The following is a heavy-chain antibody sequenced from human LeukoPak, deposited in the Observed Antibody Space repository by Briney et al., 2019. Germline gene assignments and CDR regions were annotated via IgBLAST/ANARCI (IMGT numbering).Heavy chain of an antibody. CDR1: GFTFSRFW. CDR3: ARASDWNYDY. D-gene: IGHD1-7*01. J-gene: IGHJ4*02. V-gene: IGHV3-7*05. Sequence: GGSLRLSCAASGFTFSRFWMSWVRQAPGKGLEWVANIKQDGSEKYYVDSVKGRFTISRDNAKNSLYLQMNSLRAEDTAVYYCARASDWNYDYWGQGTLVTVSS. CDR2: IKQDGSEK.